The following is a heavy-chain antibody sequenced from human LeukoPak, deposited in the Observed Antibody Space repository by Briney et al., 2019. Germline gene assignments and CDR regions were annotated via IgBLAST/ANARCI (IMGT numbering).Heavy chain of an antibody. CDR3: AKDMIVVAAMDPFDY. Sequence: GGSLRLSCAASGFTFDDYAMHWVRQAPGKGLEWVSGISWNSGSIGYADSVKGRFTISRDNAKNSLYLQMNSLRAEDTALYYCAKDMIVVAAMDPFDYWGQGTLVTVSS. CDR1: GFTFDDYA. D-gene: IGHD3-22*01. CDR2: ISWNSGSI. J-gene: IGHJ4*02. V-gene: IGHV3-9*01.